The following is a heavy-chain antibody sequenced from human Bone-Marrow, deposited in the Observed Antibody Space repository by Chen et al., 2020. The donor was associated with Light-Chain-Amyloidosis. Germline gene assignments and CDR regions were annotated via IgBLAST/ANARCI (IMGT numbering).Heavy chain of an antibody. V-gene: IGHV4-34*01. CDR1: GGSFSGYY. CDR3: ARGLFRIAARFDY. J-gene: IGHJ4*02. CDR2: INHSVST. Sequence: QVQLQQWGAGLLKPSETLSLTCAVYGGSFSGYYWSWIRQPPGKGLEWIGEINHSVSTNYNPSLKSRVTISVDTSKNQFSLKLSSVTAADTAVYYCARGLFRIAARFDYWGQGTLVTVSS. D-gene: IGHD6-6*01.